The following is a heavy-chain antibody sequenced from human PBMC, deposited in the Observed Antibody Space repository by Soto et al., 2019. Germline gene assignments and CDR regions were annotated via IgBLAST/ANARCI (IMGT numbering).Heavy chain of an antibody. Sequence: SETLSLTCTVSGGSIRSSSYYWGWIRQPPGKGLEWIGSIYYSGNTYYTPSLKSRVTISVDTSKNQFSLKLSSVTAADTAVYYCAREGGRYCTGGSCQVDYWGQGTLVTVPQ. J-gene: IGHJ4*02. CDR2: IYYSGNT. CDR3: AREGGRYCTGGSCQVDY. CDR1: GGSIRSSSYY. D-gene: IGHD2-15*01. V-gene: IGHV4-39*02.